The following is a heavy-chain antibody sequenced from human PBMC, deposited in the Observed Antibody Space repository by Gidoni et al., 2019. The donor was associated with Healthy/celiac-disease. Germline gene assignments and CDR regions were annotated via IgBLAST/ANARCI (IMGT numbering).Heavy chain of an antibody. Sequence: STNYNPSLKSRVTISVDTSKNQFSLKLSSVTAADTAVYYCARGFYYDSWFDLWGRGTLVTVSS. V-gene: IGHV4-59*09. J-gene: IGHJ2*01. D-gene: IGHD3-22*01. CDR3: ARGFYYDSWFDL. CDR2: ST.